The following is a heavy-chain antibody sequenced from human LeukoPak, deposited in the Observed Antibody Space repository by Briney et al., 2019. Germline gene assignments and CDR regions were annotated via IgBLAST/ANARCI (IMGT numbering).Heavy chain of an antibody. CDR3: EAYGSV. V-gene: IGHV3-7*03. CDR1: GFTFNIYW. Sequence: GGSLRLSCVASGFTFNIYWMTWVRQAPGKGLEWVANIKEDGSETYYVDSVKGRFTISRDNDKNTLYLQMNSLRAEDTAVYYCEAYGSVWGQGTLVIVSS. D-gene: IGHD3-10*01. CDR2: IKEDGSET. J-gene: IGHJ4*02.